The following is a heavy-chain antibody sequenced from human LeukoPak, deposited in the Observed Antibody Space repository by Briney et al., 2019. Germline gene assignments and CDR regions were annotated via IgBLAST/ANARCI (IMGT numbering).Heavy chain of an antibody. CDR3: AKDTSYYYDSNDAFDI. D-gene: IGHD3-22*01. J-gene: IGHJ3*02. CDR1: GFTFDDYA. Sequence: PGGSLRLSCAASGFTFDDYAMHWVRQAPGKGLEWVSGISWNSGSIGYADSVKGRFTISRDNAKNSLYLQMNSLRAEDTALFYCAKDTSYYYDSNDAFDIWGQGTMVTVSS. CDR2: ISWNSGSI. V-gene: IGHV3-9*01.